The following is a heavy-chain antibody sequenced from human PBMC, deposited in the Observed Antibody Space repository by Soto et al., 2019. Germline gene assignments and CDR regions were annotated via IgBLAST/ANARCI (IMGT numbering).Heavy chain of an antibody. V-gene: IGHV2-5*02. CDR2: IYWDDDK. Sequence: QITLKESGPTLVKPTQTLTLTCTFSGFSLSTSGVGVGWIRQPPGKALEWLAFIYWDDDKRYSPSLKSRLSITKDTSKHQEVLTMTNMDPVDTATYYCAHWDRYCSGSTQCFDYWGQGTLVTVSS. CDR1: GFSLSTSGVG. J-gene: IGHJ4*02. CDR3: AHWDRYCSGSTQCFDY. D-gene: IGHD3-10*01.